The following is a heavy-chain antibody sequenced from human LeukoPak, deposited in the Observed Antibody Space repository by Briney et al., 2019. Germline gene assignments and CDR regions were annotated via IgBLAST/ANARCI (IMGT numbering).Heavy chain of an antibody. V-gene: IGHV3-30*18. CDR2: ISYDGSNK. Sequence: GGSLRLSCAASGFTFSSYGKHWVRQAPGKGLEWVAVISYDGSNKYYADSVKGRFTISRGNSKNTLYLQMNSLRAEDTAVYYCAKDLSMVREVIIYYYGMDVWGKGTTVTVSS. D-gene: IGHD3-10*01. J-gene: IGHJ6*04. CDR3: AKDLSMVREVIIYYYGMDV. CDR1: GFTFSSYG.